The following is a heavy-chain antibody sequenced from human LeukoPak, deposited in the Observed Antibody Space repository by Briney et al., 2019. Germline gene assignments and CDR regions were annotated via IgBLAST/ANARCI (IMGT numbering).Heavy chain of an antibody. Sequence: SETLSLTCTVSGGSISSYYWSWIRQPPGKGLEWIGSIYYSGSTYYNPSLKSRVTISVDTSKNQFSLRLSSVTAADTAVYYCARQGCCSGGSCYSRYYFGYWGQGTLVTVSS. D-gene: IGHD2-15*01. V-gene: IGHV4-59*05. CDR1: GGSISSYY. J-gene: IGHJ4*02. CDR2: IYYSGST. CDR3: ARQGCCSGGSCYSRYYFGY.